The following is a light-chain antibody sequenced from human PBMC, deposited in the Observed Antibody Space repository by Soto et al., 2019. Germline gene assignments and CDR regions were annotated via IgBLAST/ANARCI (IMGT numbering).Light chain of an antibody. CDR3: MQALQTPT. CDR2: LGS. J-gene: IGKJ5*01. Sequence: DIVMRQSPLSLAFTPGEPASISCRSNQSLLHNNGYNYLDWYMQKPGQSPQLLIYLGSSRASGVPDRFSGSGSGTDFTLKISRVEAEDVGVYYCMQALQTPTFGQGTRLEIK. CDR1: QSLLHNNGYNY. V-gene: IGKV2-28*01.